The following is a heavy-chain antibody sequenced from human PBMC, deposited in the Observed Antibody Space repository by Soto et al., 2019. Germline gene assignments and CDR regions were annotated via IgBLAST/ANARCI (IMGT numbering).Heavy chain of an antibody. V-gene: IGHV3-33*01. CDR1: GFTFSSYG. Sequence: QVQLVESGGGVVQPGRSPRLSCAASGFTFSSYGMHWVRQAPGKGLEWVAVIWYDGSNKYYADSVKGRFTISRDNSKNTLYLQMNSLRAEDTAVYYCARGNPAFDYWGQGTLVTVSS. CDR2: IWYDGSNK. J-gene: IGHJ4*02. CDR3: ARGNPAFDY.